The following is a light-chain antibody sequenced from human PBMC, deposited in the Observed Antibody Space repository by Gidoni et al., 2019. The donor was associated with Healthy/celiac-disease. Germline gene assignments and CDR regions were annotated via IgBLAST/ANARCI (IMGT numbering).Light chain of an antibody. V-gene: IGKV1-39*01. CDR2: AAS. CDR1: QGISSY. Sequence: DIQMTQSPPSLSASVGDRVTITCRASQGISSYLNWYQQKPGKAPKLLIYAASSLQSGVPSRFSGSGSGTDFTLTISSLQPEDFATYYCQQSYSTPSTFGPGTKVDIK. CDR3: QQSYSTPST. J-gene: IGKJ3*01.